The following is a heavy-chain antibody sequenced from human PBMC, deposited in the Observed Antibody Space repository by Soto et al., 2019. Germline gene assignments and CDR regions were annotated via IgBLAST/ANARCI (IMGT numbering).Heavy chain of an antibody. CDR2: IYYSGST. CDR3: ARRWGYSFDY. D-gene: IGHD5-18*01. J-gene: IGHJ4*02. CDR1: GGSISSYY. V-gene: IGHV4-59*08. Sequence: QVQLQESGPGLVKPSETQSLTCTVSGGSISSYYWSWIRQPPGKGLEWIGYIYYSGSTNYNPSLKSRVTISVDTSKNQFSLKLSSVTAADTAVYYCARRWGYSFDYWGQGTLVTVSS.